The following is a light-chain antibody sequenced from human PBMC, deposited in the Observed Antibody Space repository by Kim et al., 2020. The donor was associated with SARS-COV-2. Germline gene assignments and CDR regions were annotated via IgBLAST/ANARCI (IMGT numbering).Light chain of an antibody. CDR2: GAS. CDR1: QSVSSN. Sequence: CVSPGERAALPCRASQSVSSNLAWYEQKPGQAPRLLIYGASTRATGIPARFSGSGSGTEFTLTISSLKSEDFAVYYCQQYNNWWTFGQGTKVEIK. J-gene: IGKJ1*01. CDR3: QQYNNWWT. V-gene: IGKV3-15*01.